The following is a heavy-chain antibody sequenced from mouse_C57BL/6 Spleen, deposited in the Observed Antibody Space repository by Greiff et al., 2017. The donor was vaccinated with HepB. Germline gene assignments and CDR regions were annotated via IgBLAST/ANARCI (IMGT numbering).Heavy chain of an antibody. J-gene: IGHJ3*01. V-gene: IGHV1-72*01. CDR3: AREGNGYYWFAY. CDR2: IDPNSGGT. D-gene: IGHD2-3*01. CDR1: GYTFTSYW. Sequence: QVQLQPGAELVKPGASVKLSCKASGYTFTSYWMHWVKQRPGRGLEWIGRIDPNSGGTKYNEKFKSKATLTVDKPSSTAYMQLSSLTSEDSAVYYCAREGNGYYWFAYWGQGTLVTVSA.